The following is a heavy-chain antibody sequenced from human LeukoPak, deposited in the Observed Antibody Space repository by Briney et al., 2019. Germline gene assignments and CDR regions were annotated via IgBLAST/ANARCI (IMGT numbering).Heavy chain of an antibody. CDR1: GGSFSGYY. V-gene: IGHV4-59*10. CDR2: IYTSGST. J-gene: IGHJ5*02. Sequence: SETLSLTCAVYGGSFSGYYWSWIRQPAGRGLEWIGRIYTSGSTNYNPSLKSRVTISVDASKNQFSLKLSSVTAADTAVYYCARYVTAALPFDPWGQGTLVTVSS. CDR3: ARYVTAALPFDP. D-gene: IGHD6-13*01.